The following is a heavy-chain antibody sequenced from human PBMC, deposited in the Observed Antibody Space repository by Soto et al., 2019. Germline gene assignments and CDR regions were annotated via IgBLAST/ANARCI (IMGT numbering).Heavy chain of an antibody. Sequence: GGSLRLSCAASGLTFSDYYMSWIRQAPGKGLEWISHISDSATTMYYADSVKGRFTISRDNARKSLFLHMNSLRAEDTAAYYCARDTAFISSGLFNPWGQGTLVTVSS. J-gene: IGHJ5*02. CDR3: ARDTAFISSGLFNP. D-gene: IGHD3-22*01. V-gene: IGHV3-11*01. CDR1: GLTFSDYY. CDR2: ISDSATTM.